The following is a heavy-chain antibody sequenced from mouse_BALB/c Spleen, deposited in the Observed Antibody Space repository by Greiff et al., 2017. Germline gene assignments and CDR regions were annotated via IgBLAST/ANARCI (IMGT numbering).Heavy chain of an antibody. CDR2: ISHLAYSI. CDR3: ARVLYYSVDY. Sequence: EVQLEESGAGLVQPGGSGKLSCAASGFTFSDYWMAWVRQTPGKGLEWVEVISHLAYSINYADNVTGKFTVTTENATNTLYLQMSSLKSEDTAVYYCARVLYYSVDYWGQGTAVTVSA. CDR1: GFTFSDYW. J-gene: IGHJ4*01. V-gene: IGHV5-15*02. D-gene: IGHD5-1*01.